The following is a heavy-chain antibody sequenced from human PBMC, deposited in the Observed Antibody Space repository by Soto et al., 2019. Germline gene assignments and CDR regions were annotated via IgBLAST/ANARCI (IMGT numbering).Heavy chain of an antibody. CDR1: GYVFTNYG. Sequence: HVQLVQSEAEVKKPGASVKVSCKPSGYVFTNYGLSWVRQAPGQGLEWMAWISPYDGNTHYAQNLQGRVTVTTDTSTSTAYMELRSLRSDDTAVYFCARDDRAAAAGTTFHFDYWGQGTLVTVSS. CDR3: ARDDRAAAAGTTFHFDY. J-gene: IGHJ4*02. D-gene: IGHD6-13*01. CDR2: ISPYDGNT. V-gene: IGHV1-18*01.